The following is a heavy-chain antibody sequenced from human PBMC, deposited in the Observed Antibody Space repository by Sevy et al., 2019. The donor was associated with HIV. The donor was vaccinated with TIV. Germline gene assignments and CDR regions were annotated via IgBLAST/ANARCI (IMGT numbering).Heavy chain of an antibody. V-gene: IGHV3-74*01. CDR3: GREMISMVPGVPDAFDI. CDR1: GFTFGNYW. CDR2: INNDGSNT. J-gene: IGHJ3*02. Sequence: GGSLRLSCAASGFTFGNYWMHWVRQAPGKGLVWISRINNDGSNTNYADSVKGRFTTSRDNAKNTLYLQMNSLRAEDTALYYSGREMISMVPGVPDAFDIWGQGTMVTVSS. D-gene: IGHD3-10*01.